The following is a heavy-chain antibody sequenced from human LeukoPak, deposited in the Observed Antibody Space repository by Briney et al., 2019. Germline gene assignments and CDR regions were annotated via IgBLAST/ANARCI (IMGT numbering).Heavy chain of an antibody. V-gene: IGHV3-30*03. Sequence: PGGSLRLSCAASGFTFSSYGMHWVRQAPGKGLEWVAVISYDGSNKYYADSVKGRFTISRDNSKNSLYLQMNSLRAEDTAVYYCVPQIAYDWGQGTLVTVSS. J-gene: IGHJ4*02. CDR2: ISYDGSNK. D-gene: IGHD2-21*01. CDR1: GFTFSSYG. CDR3: VPQIAYD.